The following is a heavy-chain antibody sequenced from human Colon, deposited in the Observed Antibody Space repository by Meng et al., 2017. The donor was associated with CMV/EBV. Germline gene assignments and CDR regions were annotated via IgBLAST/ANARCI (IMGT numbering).Heavy chain of an antibody. V-gene: IGHV6-1*01. D-gene: IGHD3-10*01. CDR2: TYYRSKWYN. CDR3: ARVLLWFGGGQYYGMDV. CDR1: GDSVSSNSAG. Sequence: SETLSLTCAISGDSVSSNSAGWNWIRQSPSRGLEWLGRTYYRSKWYNDYAVSVRSRIIINPDTSKNQFSLQLNSVTPEDTAVYYCARVLLWFGGGQYYGMDVWGQGTTVTVSS. J-gene: IGHJ6*02.